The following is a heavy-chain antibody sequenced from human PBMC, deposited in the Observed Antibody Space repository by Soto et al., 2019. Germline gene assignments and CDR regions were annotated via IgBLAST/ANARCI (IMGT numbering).Heavy chain of an antibody. Sequence: GGSLSLSCAASGFTFSSYWMHWVRQAPGKGLVWVSRINSDGSSTSYADSVKGRFTISRDNAKNTLYLQMNSLRAEDTAVYYCARGYSSGWFQVGGFDIWGQGTMVTVSS. D-gene: IGHD6-19*01. V-gene: IGHV3-74*01. CDR3: ARGYSSGWFQVGGFDI. CDR2: INSDGSST. CDR1: GFTFSSYW. J-gene: IGHJ3*02.